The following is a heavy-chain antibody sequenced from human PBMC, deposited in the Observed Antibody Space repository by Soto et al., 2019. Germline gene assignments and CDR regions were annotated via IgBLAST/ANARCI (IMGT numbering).Heavy chain of an antibody. J-gene: IGHJ4*02. CDR3: ARRAYYYDSSGYYYYFDF. V-gene: IGHV5-51*01. Sequence: GESLKISCKGSGYSFTSYWIGWVGQMHEKGLEWMGIIYPGDSDTRYSPSFQGQVTISADKSISTAYLQWSSLKASDTAMYYCARRAYYYDSSGYYYYFDFWGQGTLVTVSS. D-gene: IGHD3-22*01. CDR1: GYSFTSYW. CDR2: IYPGDSDT.